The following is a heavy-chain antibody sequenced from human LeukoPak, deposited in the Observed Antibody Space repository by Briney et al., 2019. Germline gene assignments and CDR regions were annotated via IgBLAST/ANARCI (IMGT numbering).Heavy chain of an antibody. Sequence: GASVKVSCKASGYTFTSYDINWVRLPPGHGLEWMGWMNANPHNGETRHAQKFQGRVTMTANTSTRTFYMELSSLRSEDTAVYFCARLSQYSMTPHRSGPHYWGQGTLVIVSS. J-gene: IGHJ4*02. D-gene: IGHD1-14*01. CDR3: ARLSQYSMTPHRSGPHY. V-gene: IGHV1-8*01. CDR1: GYTFTSYD. CDR2: MNANPHNGET.